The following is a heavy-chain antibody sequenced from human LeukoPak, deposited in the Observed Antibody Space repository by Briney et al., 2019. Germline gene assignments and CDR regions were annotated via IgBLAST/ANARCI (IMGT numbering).Heavy chain of an antibody. Sequence: GGSLRLSCTASGFTFSSYAMSWVRQAPGKGLEWVSGISGGATTYYADSVKGRFTISRDNSKNTLYLQMNSLRTEDTSGYYCANDAGYSNTWYVQWGQGTLVTVSS. CDR1: GFTFSSYA. CDR2: ISGGATT. J-gene: IGHJ5*02. V-gene: IGHV3-23*01. D-gene: IGHD6-13*01. CDR3: ANDAGYSNTWYVQ.